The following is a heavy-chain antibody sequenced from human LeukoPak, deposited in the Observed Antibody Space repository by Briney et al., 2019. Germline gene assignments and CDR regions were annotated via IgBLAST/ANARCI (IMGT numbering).Heavy chain of an antibody. D-gene: IGHD6-25*01. CDR3: SANFDF. CDR1: GFTFTNYG. J-gene: IGHJ4*02. V-gene: IGHV3-33*01. Sequence: GGSLRLSCAASGFTFTNYGMHWVRQAPGKGLEWVAVIWYDGSNQYYADSVKGRFTISRDNSKDTLYLQMNSLRAEDTAVYYCSANFDFWGQGTLVTVSS. CDR2: IWYDGSNQ.